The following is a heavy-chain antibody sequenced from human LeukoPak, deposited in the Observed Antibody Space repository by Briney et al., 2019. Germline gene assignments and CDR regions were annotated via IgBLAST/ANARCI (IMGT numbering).Heavy chain of an antibody. CDR2: SSSSSSYI. Sequence: PGGSLRLSCAASGLTFSSYSMNWVRQAPGKGLEWVSSSSSSSSYIYYADSVKGRFTISRDNAKNSLYLQMNSLRAEDTAVYYCARVPVAGRLGPSDSSGYGMDVWGQGTTVTVSS. CDR3: ARVPVAGRLGPSDSSGYGMDV. D-gene: IGHD3-22*01. J-gene: IGHJ6*02. V-gene: IGHV3-21*01. CDR1: GLTFSSYS.